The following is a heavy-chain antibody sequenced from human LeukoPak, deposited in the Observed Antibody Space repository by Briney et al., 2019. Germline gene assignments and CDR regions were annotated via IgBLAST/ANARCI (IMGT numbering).Heavy chain of an antibody. CDR1: GFTFSNYW. CDR2: IKQDGSEK. V-gene: IGHV3-7*03. J-gene: IGHJ4*02. CDR3: ARTGDSHY. Sequence: GGSLRLSCVASGFTFSNYWMSRARQAPGKGLEWVANIKQDGSEKYYVDSVKGRFTISRDNAKNSLYLQMISLRAEDTAVYYCARTGDSHYWGQGTLVTVSS. D-gene: IGHD7-27*01.